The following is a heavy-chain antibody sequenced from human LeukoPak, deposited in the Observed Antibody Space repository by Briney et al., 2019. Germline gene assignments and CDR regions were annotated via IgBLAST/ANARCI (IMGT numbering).Heavy chain of an antibody. CDR1: GFTFSAYA. D-gene: IGHD1-26*01. CDR3: ARGPGPIAGAKNPFDI. CDR2: ISYDGSNK. J-gene: IGHJ3*02. Sequence: PGGSLRLSCAASGFTFSAYAMHWVRQAPGKGLEWVAVISYDGSNKYYADSVKGRFTISGDKSKDTLYLQMSSLRPEDTAVYYCARGPGPIAGAKNPFDIWGQGTMVTVSS. V-gene: IGHV3-30*15.